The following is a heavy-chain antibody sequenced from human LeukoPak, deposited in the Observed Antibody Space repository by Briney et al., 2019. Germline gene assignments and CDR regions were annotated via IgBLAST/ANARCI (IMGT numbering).Heavy chain of an antibody. CDR3: ARGRSRKFDY. V-gene: IGHV4-30-2*01. Sequence: PSDTLSLTYAVSGGSISCGGYSWSWIRQPPGRGLEWIGYIYHSGSTYYNPSLKSRVTISVDRSKNQFSLKLSSVTAADTAVYYCARGRSRKFDYWGQGTLVTVSS. CDR2: IYHSGST. CDR1: GGSISCGGYS. D-gene: IGHD3-16*01. J-gene: IGHJ4*02.